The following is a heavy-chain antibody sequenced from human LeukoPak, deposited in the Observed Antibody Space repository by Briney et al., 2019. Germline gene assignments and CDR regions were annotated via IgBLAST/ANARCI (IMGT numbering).Heavy chain of an antibody. CDR1: GFTFSSYT. CDR3: VVSRLHANYFDY. V-gene: IGHV3-23*01. D-gene: IGHD2-2*01. J-gene: IGHJ4*02. Sequence: GGSLRLSCAASGFTFSSYTMSWVRQAPGKGLEWVSGITSSGTHTYYVDSVKGRFTISRDNSKNMLYVQMTSLRAEDTAVYYCVVSRLHANYFDYWGQGTLVTVSS. CDR2: ITSSGTHT.